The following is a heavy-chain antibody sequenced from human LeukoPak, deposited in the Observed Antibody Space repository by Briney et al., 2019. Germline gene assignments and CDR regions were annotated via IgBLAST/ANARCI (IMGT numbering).Heavy chain of an antibody. CDR2: INPNSGGT. CDR1: GYTFTGYY. V-gene: IGHV1-2*02. Sequence: ASVKVSCKASGYTFTGYYMHWVRQAPGQGLEWMGWINPNSGGTNYAQKFQGRVTMTRDTSISTAYMELSRLRSDDTAVYYRAREWNIYSSWRYYYYYMDVWGKGTTVTVSS. CDR3: AREWNIYSSWRYYYYYMDV. D-gene: IGHD6-13*01. J-gene: IGHJ6*03.